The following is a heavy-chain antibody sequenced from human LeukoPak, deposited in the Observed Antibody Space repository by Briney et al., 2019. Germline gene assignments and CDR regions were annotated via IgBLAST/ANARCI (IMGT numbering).Heavy chain of an antibody. J-gene: IGHJ4*02. CDR3: ARGGDYVSRLVDY. CDR2: IYYSGST. D-gene: IGHD4-17*01. Sequence: ASETLSLTCTVSGGSISSSSYYWGWIRQPPGKGLEWIGSIYYSGSTYYNPSLKSRVTISVDTSKNQFSLKLSSVTAADTAVYYCARGGDYVSRLVDYWGQGTLVTVSS. V-gene: IGHV4-39*07. CDR1: GGSISSSSYY.